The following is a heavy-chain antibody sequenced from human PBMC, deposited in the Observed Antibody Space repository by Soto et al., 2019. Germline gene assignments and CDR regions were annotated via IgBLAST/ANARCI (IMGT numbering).Heavy chain of an antibody. J-gene: IGHJ6*02. CDR2: TDSDGTFT. V-gene: IGHV3-74*01. CDR3: AKDSPNYYGSGTLVYYYYGMDV. Sequence: GGSLRLSCIASGFTFSSYWMHWVRQTPEKGLVWISHTDSDGTFTYYADSVKGRFTISRDNSKNTLYLQMNSLRAEDTAVYYCAKDSPNYYGSGTLVYYYYGMDVWGQGTTVTVSS. D-gene: IGHD3-10*01. CDR1: GFTFSSYW.